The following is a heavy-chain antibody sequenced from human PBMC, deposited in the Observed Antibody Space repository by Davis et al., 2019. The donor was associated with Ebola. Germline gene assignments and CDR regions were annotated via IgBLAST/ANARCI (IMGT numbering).Heavy chain of an antibody. V-gene: IGHV3-20*01. D-gene: IGHD2-15*01. J-gene: IGHJ4*02. CDR1: GFTFDDYG. CDR3: ARDRGYCSGGSCYHDY. Sequence: PGGSLRLSCAASGFTFDDYGMSWVRQAPGKGLEWVSGINWNGGSTGYADSVKGRFTISRDNAKNSLYLQMNSLRAEDTALYHCARDRGYCSGGSCYHDYWGQGTLVTVSS. CDR2: INWNGGST.